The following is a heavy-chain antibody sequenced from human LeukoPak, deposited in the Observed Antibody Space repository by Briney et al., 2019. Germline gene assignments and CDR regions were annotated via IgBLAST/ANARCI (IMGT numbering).Heavy chain of an antibody. J-gene: IGHJ3*02. V-gene: IGHV1-69*13. CDR3: ARDLGGVVVPYDAFDI. D-gene: IGHD3-22*01. Sequence: SVKVSCKASGGTFSSYAISWVRQAPGQGLEWMGGIIPIFGTANYAQKFQGRVTITADESTSTAYMELSSLRSEDTAVYYCARDLGGVVVPYDAFDIWGQGTMVTVSS. CDR2: IIPIFGTA. CDR1: GGTFSSYA.